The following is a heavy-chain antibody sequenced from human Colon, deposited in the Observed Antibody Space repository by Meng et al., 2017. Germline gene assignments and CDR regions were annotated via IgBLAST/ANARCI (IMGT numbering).Heavy chain of an antibody. Sequence: QVQLQRWGAGLLKPSETLSLACAVYGGSFSGYYWSWIRQPPGKGLEWIGEINHSGSTNYNPSLKSRVTISVDTSKNQFSLKLSSVTAADTAVYYCARGRYSGYLPWGQGTLVTVSS. J-gene: IGHJ5*02. CDR1: GGSFSGYY. D-gene: IGHD5-12*01. CDR2: INHSGST. V-gene: IGHV4-34*01. CDR3: ARGRYSGYLP.